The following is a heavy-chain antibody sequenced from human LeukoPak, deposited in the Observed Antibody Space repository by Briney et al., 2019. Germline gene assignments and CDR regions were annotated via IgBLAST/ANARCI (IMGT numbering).Heavy chain of an antibody. J-gene: IGHJ4*02. V-gene: IGHV4-39*01. CDR2: IYFGGST. CDR3: ARLPVYFGKGYFDS. CDR1: GGSINNRNYY. D-gene: IGHD1-14*01. Sequence: SETLSLTCSVSGGSINNRNYYWGWVRQPPGKELEWIGHIYFGGSTFYNPSLKSRLTMSIDTSKDQFSLNINSVAAADTAVYYCARLPVYFGKGYFDSWGRGPLVTVSS.